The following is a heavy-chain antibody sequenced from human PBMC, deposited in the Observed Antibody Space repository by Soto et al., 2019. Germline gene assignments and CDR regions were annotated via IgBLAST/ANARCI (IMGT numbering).Heavy chain of an antibody. D-gene: IGHD3-22*01. V-gene: IGHV4-38-2*01. Sequence: PSETLSLTCAVSGYSISSGYYWGWIRQPPGKGLEWLGSIFHSGTTYDNPSVKSLVTISVDMYNNQFALKLTSVPAEDTVVYYCARLLEDSRGYYYFDYWGQGTLVTVSS. CDR2: IFHSGTT. CDR3: ARLLEDSRGYYYFDY. J-gene: IGHJ4*02. CDR1: GYSISSGYY.